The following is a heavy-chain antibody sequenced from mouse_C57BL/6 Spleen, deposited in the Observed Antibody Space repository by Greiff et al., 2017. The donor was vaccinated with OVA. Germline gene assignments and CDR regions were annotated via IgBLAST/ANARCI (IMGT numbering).Heavy chain of an antibody. Sequence: EVHLVESGGGLVQPKGSLKLSCAASGFTFNTYAMNWVRQAPGKGLEWVARIRSKSNNYSTYYADSVKDRITNSTDDTESMLYLQMHTLETEGTAMYYCVPLLFAYWGQGTLVTVSA. D-gene: IGHD1-1*01. CDR3: VPLLFAY. J-gene: IGHJ3*01. CDR1: GFTFNTYA. CDR2: IRSKSNNYST. V-gene: IGHV10-1*01.